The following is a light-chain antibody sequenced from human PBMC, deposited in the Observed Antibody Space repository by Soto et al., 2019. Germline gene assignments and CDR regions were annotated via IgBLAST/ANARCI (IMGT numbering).Light chain of an antibody. V-gene: IGLV2-8*01. CDR2: EVS. CDR3: SSYAGSNNYV. CDR1: SSDVGGYNF. Sequence: QSVLTQPPSASGSPGQSVTISCTGTSSDVGGYNFVSWYQQHPGKAPKLIIYEVSERPSGVPDRFSGSKSGNTASLTVSGLQAADEADNYCSSYAGSNNYVFGTGTKVTVL. J-gene: IGLJ1*01.